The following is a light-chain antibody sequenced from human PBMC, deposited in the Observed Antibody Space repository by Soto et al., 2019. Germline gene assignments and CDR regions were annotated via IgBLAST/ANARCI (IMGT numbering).Light chain of an antibody. CDR2: GAS. V-gene: IGKV3-20*01. Sequence: EIVWTQSPGTLSLSPGERATLSCRASQRVISSYMSWYQQRPGQAPRLLNYGASNRVSGSIPDRFSGSGSGTDFTLTISRLEPEDFAVYHCQQYGSSSTTFGQGTKV. CDR3: QQYGSSSTT. J-gene: IGKJ1*01. CDR1: QRVISSY.